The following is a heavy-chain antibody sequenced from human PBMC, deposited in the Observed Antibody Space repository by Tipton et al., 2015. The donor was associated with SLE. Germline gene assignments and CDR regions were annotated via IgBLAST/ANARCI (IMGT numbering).Heavy chain of an antibody. D-gene: IGHD3-16*02. V-gene: IGHV4-61*01. Sequence: TLSLTCTVSGGSISSSSHYWSWIRQPPGKGLEWIGYIYYSGSTNYNPSLKSRVTISVDTSKNQFSLKLSSVTAADTAVYYCARERRFGGVIGVDYWGQGTLVTVSS. J-gene: IGHJ4*02. CDR3: ARERRFGGVIGVDY. CDR1: GGSISSSSHY. CDR2: IYYSGST.